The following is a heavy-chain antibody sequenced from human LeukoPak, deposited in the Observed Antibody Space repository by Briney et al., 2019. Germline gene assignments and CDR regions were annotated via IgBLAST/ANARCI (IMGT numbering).Heavy chain of an antibody. CDR1: GFTFSSSG. CDR3: AELGITMIGGV. Sequence: GGSLRLSCAASGFTFSSSGMNWVRQAPGKGLEWVSYISSSGSTIYYADSVKGRFTISRDNAKNSLYLQMNSLRAEDTAVYYCAELGITMIGGVWGKGTTVTISS. D-gene: IGHD3-10*02. CDR2: ISSSGSTI. J-gene: IGHJ6*04. V-gene: IGHV3-48*04.